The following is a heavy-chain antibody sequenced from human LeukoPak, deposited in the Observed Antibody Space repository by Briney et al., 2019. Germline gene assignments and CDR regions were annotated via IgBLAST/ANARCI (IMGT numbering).Heavy chain of an antibody. Sequence: ASVKVSCKASGYTFTSYDINWVRQATGQGLEWMGWMNPNSGNTGYAQKFQGRVTMTRNTSISTAYMELSSLRSEDTAVYYCARGFRNYCSSTSCYYDIYYYYYMDVWGKGTTVTISS. CDR2: MNPNSGNT. CDR1: GYTFTSYD. V-gene: IGHV1-8*01. J-gene: IGHJ6*03. CDR3: ARGFRNYCSSTSCYYDIYYYYYMDV. D-gene: IGHD2-2*01.